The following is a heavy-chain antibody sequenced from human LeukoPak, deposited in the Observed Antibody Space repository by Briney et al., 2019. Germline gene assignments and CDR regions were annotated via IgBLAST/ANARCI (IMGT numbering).Heavy chain of an antibody. CDR2: IYSGGST. J-gene: IGHJ4*02. Sequence: PGGSLRLFCTASGFTVRSNYMSWVRQAPGKGLVWVSVIYSGGSTYYADSVKGRFTISRDNSKNTLYLQIISLRAEATAVYYCARDRTYCSGGSCHRSPFDYWGQGTLVTVSS. D-gene: IGHD2-15*01. CDR1: GFTVRSNY. V-gene: IGHV3-66*01. CDR3: ARDRTYCSGGSCHRSPFDY.